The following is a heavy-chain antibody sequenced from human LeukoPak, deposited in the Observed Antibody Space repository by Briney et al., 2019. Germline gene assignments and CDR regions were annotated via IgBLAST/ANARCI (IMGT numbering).Heavy chain of an antibody. CDR3: ARGDYDILTGYYNIGYYFDY. J-gene: IGHJ4*02. CDR1: GYTFTSYY. D-gene: IGHD3-9*01. CDR2: INPSGGGT. V-gene: IGHV1-46*01. Sequence: ASVKVSCKASGYTFTSYYMHWVRQAPGQGLEWMGTINPSGGGTTYARKFQGRVTMTSDTSTSTVYMELSSLRSEDTAVYYCARGDYDILTGYYNIGYYFDYWGQGTLVTVSS.